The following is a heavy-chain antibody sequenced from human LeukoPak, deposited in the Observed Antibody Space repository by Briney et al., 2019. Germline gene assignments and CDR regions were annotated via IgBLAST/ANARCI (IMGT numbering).Heavy chain of an antibody. D-gene: IGHD2-2*01. J-gene: IGHJ5*02. V-gene: IGHV1-18*01. Sequence: ASVKVSCTASGYTFTSYGISWVRQAPGQGLEWMGWISAYNGNTNYAQKLQGRVTMTTDTSASTAYMELRSLRSDDTAVYYCARDQDIVVVPAATYNWFDPWGQGTLVTVSS. CDR2: ISAYNGNT. CDR3: ARDQDIVVVPAATYNWFDP. CDR1: GYTFTSYG.